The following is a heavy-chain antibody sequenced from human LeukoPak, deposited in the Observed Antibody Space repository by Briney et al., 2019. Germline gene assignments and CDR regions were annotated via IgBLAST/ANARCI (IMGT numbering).Heavy chain of an antibody. V-gene: IGHV3-21*01. J-gene: IGHJ4*02. CDR2: FSTTSDYK. CDR1: GFTFSSNS. D-gene: IGHD2-2*01. Sequence: GGALRLCCAASGFTFSSNSMNWVRQAPGKVLERVSAFSTTSDYKHYADSVKGRFTISRDNAKNSLYLQMNSLRAEDTAVYYCARARDCSSTSCYGVGDFWGQGTLVTVSS. CDR3: ARARDCSSTSCYGVGDF.